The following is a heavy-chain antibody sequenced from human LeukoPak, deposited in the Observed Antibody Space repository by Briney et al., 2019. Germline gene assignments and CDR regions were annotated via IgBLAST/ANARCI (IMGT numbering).Heavy chain of an antibody. J-gene: IGHJ4*02. D-gene: IGHD6-13*01. CDR1: GFTFTKAR. V-gene: IGHV3-15*01. CDR2: IKSKADGETT. CDR3: AGSRWAKNDY. Sequence: GGSLRLSCVASGFTFTKARMSWVRQAPGKGLEWVGRIKSKADGETTDYAAPGTGRSTLSRIDSKNTVYMKMTSQKMEDTSVNYCAGSRWAKNDYGGQGTLVTVS.